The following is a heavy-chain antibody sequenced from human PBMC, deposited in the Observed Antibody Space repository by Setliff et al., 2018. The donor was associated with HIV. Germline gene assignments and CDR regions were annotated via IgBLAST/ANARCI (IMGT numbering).Heavy chain of an antibody. CDR1: GFTFSSYA. CDR3: AKDTSSSWYVQPFDY. V-gene: IGHV3-23*01. D-gene: IGHD6-13*01. Sequence: GGSLRLSCAASGFTFSSYAMNWVRQAPGKRLEWVSSITNDGRNTYYADSVKGRFTISRDNSKNTLYLQMNSLRAEDTAVYYCAKDTSSSWYVQPFDYWGQGTLVTVSS. J-gene: IGHJ4*02. CDR2: ITNDGRNT.